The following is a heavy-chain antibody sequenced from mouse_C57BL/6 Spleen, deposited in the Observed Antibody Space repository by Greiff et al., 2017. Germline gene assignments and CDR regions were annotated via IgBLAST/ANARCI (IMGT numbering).Heavy chain of an antibody. CDR1: GYTFTSYW. D-gene: IGHD1-1*01. CDR3: ARLGDYGCDY. V-gene: IGHV1-55*01. J-gene: IGHJ2*01. Sequence: QVHVKQSGAELVKPGASVKMSCKASGYTFTSYWITWVKQRPGQGLEWIGDIYPGSGSTNYNEKFKSKATLTVDTSSSTAYMQLSSLTSEDSAVYYCARLGDYGCDYWGQGTTLTVSS. CDR2: IYPGSGST.